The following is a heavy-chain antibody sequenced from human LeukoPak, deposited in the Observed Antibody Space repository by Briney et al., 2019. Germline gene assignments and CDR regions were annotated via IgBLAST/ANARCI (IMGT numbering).Heavy chain of an antibody. CDR2: IYYSGST. D-gene: IGHD2-15*01. V-gene: IGHV4-39*07. J-gene: IGHJ4*02. CDR1: GGSISSSSYY. Sequence: SETLSLTCTVSGGSISSSSYYWGWIRQPPGKGLEWIGSIYYSGSTYYNPSLKSRVTISVDTSKNQFSLKLSSVTAADTAIYYCARGSVGPFDYWGQGTLVTVSS. CDR3: ARGSVGPFDY.